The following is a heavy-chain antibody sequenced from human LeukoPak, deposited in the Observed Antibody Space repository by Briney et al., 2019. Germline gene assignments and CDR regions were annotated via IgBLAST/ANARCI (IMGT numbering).Heavy chain of an antibody. CDR1: GGSISSYY. CDR2: IYYSGIT. D-gene: IGHD6-19*01. J-gene: IGHJ5*01. Sequence: SETLSLTCTVSGGSISSYYWGWIRQPPGKGLEWIASIYYSGITYYNPSLKSRVTISLDTSNNQFSLKLSSVTAADTAVYYCARDPKSAVAADWFDPWGQGTLVTVSS. V-gene: IGHV4-39*07. CDR3: ARDPKSAVAADWFDP.